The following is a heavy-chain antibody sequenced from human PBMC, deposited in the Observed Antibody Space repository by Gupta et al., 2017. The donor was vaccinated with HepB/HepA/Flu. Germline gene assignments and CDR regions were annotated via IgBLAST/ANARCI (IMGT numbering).Heavy chain of an antibody. J-gene: IGHJ5*02. CDR2: INPLLGIA. CDR1: GGPFSSYY. D-gene: IGHD3-3*01. Sequence: QVQLVQSGAEVKKPGSSVKVSCKASGGPFSSYYISWVRQAPGQGLEWMGRINPLLGIADYSHNFRGRVTFTADKSSSTAYMELSSLRSEDTAVYYCAPVGDRITITWSWGQGTLVTVSS. CDR3: APVGDRITITWS. V-gene: IGHV1-69*04.